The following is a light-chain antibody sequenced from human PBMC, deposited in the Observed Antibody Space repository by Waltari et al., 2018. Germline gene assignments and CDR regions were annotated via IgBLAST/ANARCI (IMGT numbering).Light chain of an antibody. CDR3: QQYKTYYT. J-gene: IGKJ2*01. CDR1: KSISIW. V-gene: IGKV1-5*03. Sequence: DIQMTQSPSTLSASVGDRVTIPCRASKSISIWLAWYQQKPGRAPELLIYRASYLESGGPSRFIGSGAGTEFTLTISSLQPDDFATYYCQQYKTYYTFGQGTKVEIK. CDR2: RAS.